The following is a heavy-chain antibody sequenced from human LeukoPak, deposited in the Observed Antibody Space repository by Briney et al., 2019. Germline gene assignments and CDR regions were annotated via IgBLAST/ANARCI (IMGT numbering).Heavy chain of an antibody. CDR2: ISSSSSYI. Sequence: GGSLRLSCAAPGFTFSSYSMNWVRQAPGKGLEWVSSISSSSSYIYYADSVKGRFTISRDNAKNSLYLQMNSLRAEDTAVYYCAREVDGIAVAGNDHFDYWGQGTLVTVSS. J-gene: IGHJ4*02. CDR3: AREVDGIAVAGNDHFDY. D-gene: IGHD6-19*01. V-gene: IGHV3-21*01. CDR1: GFTFSSYS.